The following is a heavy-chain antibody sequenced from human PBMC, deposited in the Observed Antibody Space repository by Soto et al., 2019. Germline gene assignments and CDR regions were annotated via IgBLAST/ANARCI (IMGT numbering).Heavy chain of an antibody. V-gene: IGHV4-39*01. CDR3: ARNRAYVAEKSLYYFDY. J-gene: IGHJ4*02. CDR1: GGSVSSSIYY. D-gene: IGHD3-10*02. Sequence: QLQLQESGPGLVKSSETLSLTCTISGGSVSSSIYYWGWIRQSPGKGLEWIGSIYYSGITYYNPSVESRVTISVDTSKNHFSLTLNSVTAADTATYFCARNRAYVAEKSLYYFDYWGQGTLVTVSS. CDR2: IYYSGIT.